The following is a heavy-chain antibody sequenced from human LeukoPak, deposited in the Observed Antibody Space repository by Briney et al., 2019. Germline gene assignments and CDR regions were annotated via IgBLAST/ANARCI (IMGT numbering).Heavy chain of an antibody. CDR2: IYYSGST. Sequence: PSKTLSLTCTVSGGSISSSSYYWGWIRQPPGKGLEWIGSIYYSGSTYYNPSLKSRVTISVDTSKNQFSLKLSSVTAADTAVYYCASVCSSTSCYLNWFDPWGQGTLVTVSS. J-gene: IGHJ5*02. CDR1: GGSISSSSYY. D-gene: IGHD2-2*01. V-gene: IGHV4-39*01. CDR3: ASVCSSTSCYLNWFDP.